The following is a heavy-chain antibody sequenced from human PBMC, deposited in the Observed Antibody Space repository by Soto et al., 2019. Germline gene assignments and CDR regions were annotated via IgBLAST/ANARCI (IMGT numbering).Heavy chain of an antibody. CDR3: AKIGTSSSVSLPLVLLDY. CDR2: IPGSGGST. V-gene: IGHV3-23*01. D-gene: IGHD6-6*01. J-gene: IGHJ4*02. CDR1: GFTFSSYA. Sequence: WGSLRLSCAASGFTFSSYAMSWVRQSPGKGLEWVSAIPGSGGSTYYAGSVKGRFTISRDNSKNTLYLQMNNLRAEDTAVYYCAKIGTSSSVSLPLVLLDYWGQGALVTVSS.